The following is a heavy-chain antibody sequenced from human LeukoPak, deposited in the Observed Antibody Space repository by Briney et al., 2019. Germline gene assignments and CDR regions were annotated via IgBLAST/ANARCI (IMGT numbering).Heavy chain of an antibody. CDR3: AGDYEGNLAFDI. Sequence: GGSLRLSCAASGFSFSNCSMNWVRQAPGKGLEWVSPISSSSTYIYYADSLEGRFTISRDNVRNSLYLQMNSLRAEDTAVYYCAGDYEGNLAFDIWGQGTMVTVSS. D-gene: IGHD4-23*01. CDR1: GFSFSNCS. V-gene: IGHV3-21*01. J-gene: IGHJ3*02. CDR2: ISSSSTYI.